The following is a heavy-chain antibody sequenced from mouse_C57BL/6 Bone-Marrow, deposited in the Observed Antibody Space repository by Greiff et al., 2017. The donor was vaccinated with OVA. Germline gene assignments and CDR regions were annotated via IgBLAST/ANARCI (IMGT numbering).Heavy chain of an antibody. CDR1: GFSFNTYA. CDR2: IRSKSNNYAT. Sequence: EVQRVESGGGLVQPKGSLKLSCAASGFSFNTYAMNWVRQAPGKGLEWVARIRSKSNNYATYYADSVKDRFTISRDDSESMLYLQMNNLKTEDTAMYYCVRHPYPAMDYWGQGTSVTVSS. CDR3: VRHPYPAMDY. D-gene: IGHD6-5*01. V-gene: IGHV10-1*01. J-gene: IGHJ4*01.